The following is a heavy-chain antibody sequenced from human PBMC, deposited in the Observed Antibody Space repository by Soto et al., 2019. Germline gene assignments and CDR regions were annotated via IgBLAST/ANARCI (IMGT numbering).Heavy chain of an antibody. CDR1: GGSISSYY. J-gene: IGHJ4*02. CDR2: IYYSGST. Sequence: SETLSLTCTVSGGSISSYYWSWIRQPPGKGLEWIGYIYYSGSTNYNPSLKSRVTISVDTSKNQFSLKLSSVTAADTAVYYCARLRGDYGEYYIDYRGQGTLVTLSS. D-gene: IGHD4-17*01. V-gene: IGHV4-59*01. CDR3: ARLRGDYGEYYIDY.